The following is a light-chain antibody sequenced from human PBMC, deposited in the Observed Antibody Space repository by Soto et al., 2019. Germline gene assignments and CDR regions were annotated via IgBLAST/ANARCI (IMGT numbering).Light chain of an antibody. CDR3: QSYDGSLTAVYV. Sequence: QSVLTQPPSVSGAPGQRVTISRTGSSSNIGAGYDVHWYQQLPETAPKLLIYRNTNRPSGVPDRFSGSKSGTSASLAITGLQAEDEADYYCQSYDGSLTAVYVFGTGTKLTVL. J-gene: IGLJ1*01. CDR1: SSNIGAGYD. CDR2: RNT. V-gene: IGLV1-40*01.